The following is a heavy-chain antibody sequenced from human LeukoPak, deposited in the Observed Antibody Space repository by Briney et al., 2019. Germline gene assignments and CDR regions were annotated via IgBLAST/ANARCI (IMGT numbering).Heavy chain of an antibody. J-gene: IGHJ4*02. D-gene: IGHD6-13*01. CDR1: GFTFDDYA. V-gene: IGHV3-9*01. CDR3: AKATQQPFFDY. CDR2: ISWNSGSI. Sequence: GGSLRLSCAASGFTFDDYAMHWVRQAPGKGLEWVSGISWNSGSIGYADSVKGRFTISRDNAKNSLYLQMNSLRAEDTALYYCAKATQQPFFDYWGQGTLVTVSS.